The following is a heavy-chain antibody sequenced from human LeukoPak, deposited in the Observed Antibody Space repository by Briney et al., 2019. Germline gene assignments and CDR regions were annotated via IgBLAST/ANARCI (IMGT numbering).Heavy chain of an antibody. CDR3: ARHEITIFGVVNG. Sequence: PSETLSLTCTVSGGSISGSSYYWGWIRQPPGKGLEWIGSIYYSGSTYYNPSLKSRVTISVDTSKNQFSLKLSSVTAADTAVYYCARHEITIFGVVNGWGQGTLVTVSS. J-gene: IGHJ4*02. V-gene: IGHV4-39*01. CDR1: GGSISGSSYY. CDR2: IYYSGST. D-gene: IGHD3-3*01.